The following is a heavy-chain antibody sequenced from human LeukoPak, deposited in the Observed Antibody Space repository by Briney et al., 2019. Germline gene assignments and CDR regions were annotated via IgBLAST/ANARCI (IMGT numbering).Heavy chain of an antibody. Sequence: GGSLRLSCAASGFAFSSYAMHWVRQAPGKGLEWVAVISYDGSNKYYADSVKGRFTISRDNSKNTLYLQMNSLRAEDTAVYYCARDHIPDYDFWSGSDYWGQGTLVTVSS. CDR3: ARDHIPDYDFWSGSDY. D-gene: IGHD3-3*01. J-gene: IGHJ4*02. V-gene: IGHV3-30-3*01. CDR2: ISYDGSNK. CDR1: GFAFSSYA.